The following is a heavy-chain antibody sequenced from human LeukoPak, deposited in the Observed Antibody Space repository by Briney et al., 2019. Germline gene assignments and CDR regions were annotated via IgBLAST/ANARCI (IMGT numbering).Heavy chain of an antibody. J-gene: IGHJ4*02. CDR1: GFTFSSYT. V-gene: IGHV3-21*01. Sequence: GGSLRLSCAASGFTFSSYTMNWVRQAPGKGLEWVSSISGGSSFIYHADSMKGRFTISRDNAKNSLYLQMNSLRAEDTAVYYCARRSPNYYFDYWGQGTPVTVSS. CDR2: ISGGSSFI. CDR3: ARRSPNYYFDY.